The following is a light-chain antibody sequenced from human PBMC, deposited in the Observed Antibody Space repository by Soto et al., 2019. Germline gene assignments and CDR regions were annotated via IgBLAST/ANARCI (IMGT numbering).Light chain of an antibody. J-gene: IGLJ2*01. CDR2: EGS. Sequence: QSALTQPASVSGSPGQSITISCTGTSSDVGSYNLVSWYQQHPGKAPKLMIYEGSKRPSGVSNRFSGSKSGNTASLTVSGLQAEYEADYYCCSYAGSVVFGGGTKLTV. V-gene: IGLV2-23*01. CDR1: SSDVGSYNL. CDR3: CSYAGSVV.